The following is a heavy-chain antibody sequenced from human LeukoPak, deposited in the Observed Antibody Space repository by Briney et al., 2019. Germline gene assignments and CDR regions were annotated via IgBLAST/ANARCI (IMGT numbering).Heavy chain of an antibody. CDR1: GYTFTSYY. V-gene: IGHV1-46*01. CDR2: INPSGGST. J-gene: IGHJ3*02. CDR3: ARDSKDGEVAFDI. Sequence: ASVKVSCKASGYTFTSYYMHWVRQAPGQGLEWMGIINPSGGSTSYALKFQGRVTMTRDTSTSTVYMELSSLRSEDTAVYYCARDSKDGEVAFDIWGQGTMVTVSS.